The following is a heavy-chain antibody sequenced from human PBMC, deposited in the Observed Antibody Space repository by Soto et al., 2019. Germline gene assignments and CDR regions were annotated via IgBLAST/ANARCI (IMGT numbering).Heavy chain of an antibody. D-gene: IGHD3-22*01. CDR2: IRSDGTNA. CDR3: VRGDGDYHDGNGYLGRH. Sequence: DVQLVESGGGLFQPGGSLRLSCAAPGFTFSSYWMHWVRQAPGKGLVWVSRIRSDGTNAEYAGSVKGRFTISRDNAENTLYLQMNSLRVEDTAVYYCVRGDGDYHDGNGYLGRHWGQGTLVTVSS. V-gene: IGHV3-74*03. CDR1: GFTFSSYW. J-gene: IGHJ4*02.